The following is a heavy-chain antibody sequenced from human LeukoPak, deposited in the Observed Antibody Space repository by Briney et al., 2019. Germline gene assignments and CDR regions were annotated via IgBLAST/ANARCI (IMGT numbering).Heavy chain of an antibody. CDR2: VHSSGGT. J-gene: IGHJ4*02. D-gene: IGHD6-19*01. CDR3: ARDPSSSGWYYFDY. V-gene: IGHV4-4*07. CDR1: DDSITKYH. Sequence: SETLSLTCSVSDDSITKYHWGWIRQPPGKGLEWIGCVHSSGGTYYNPSLETRVTVSLHTSAKQLSLRLTSVTAADTAVYYCARDPSSSGWYYFDYWGQGTLVTVSS.